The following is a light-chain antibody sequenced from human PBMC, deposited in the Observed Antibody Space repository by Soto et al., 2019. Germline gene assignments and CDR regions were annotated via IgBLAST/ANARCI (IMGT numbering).Light chain of an antibody. CDR1: QSVDSSF. CDR2: CAS. V-gene: IGKV3-20*01. Sequence: STGSPPWSPGERATLSCRASQSVDSSFFSGYQQKPGQAPRLLLYCASNGVTGPPDRFSGSVSGSDFTLTTTRLEPKAFAVYFRQQYVSSVPFGLEAK. J-gene: IGKJ1*01. CDR3: QQYVSSVP.